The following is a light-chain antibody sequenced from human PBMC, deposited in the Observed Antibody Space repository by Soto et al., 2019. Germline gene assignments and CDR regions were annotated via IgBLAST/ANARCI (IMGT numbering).Light chain of an antibody. Sequence: QSALAQPRSVSGSPGQSVTISCTGTTSDVGGYSYVSWYQQHPGKAPKLMIYDVNKRPSGVPDRFSCFKSGNTASLTISGLQAEDEADYYCCSYAGSSTLVLFGGGTKLTVL. CDR2: DVN. CDR3: CSYAGSSTLVL. J-gene: IGLJ2*01. CDR1: TSDVGGYSY. V-gene: IGLV2-11*01.